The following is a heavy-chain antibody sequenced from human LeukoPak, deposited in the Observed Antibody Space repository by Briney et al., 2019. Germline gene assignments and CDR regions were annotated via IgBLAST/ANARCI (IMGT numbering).Heavy chain of an antibody. CDR2: IRYDGSNK. V-gene: IGHV3-30*02. D-gene: IGHD3-22*01. J-gene: IGHJ4*02. Sequence: GGSLRLSCAASGFTFSSYGMHWVRQAPGKGLEWVAFIRYDGSNKYYADSVKGRFTISRDNSKNTLYLQMNSLRAEDTAVYYCAKQACRYYYDSSGYYYFDYWGQGTLVTVSS. CDR3: AKQACRYYYDSSGYYYFDY. CDR1: GFTFSSYG.